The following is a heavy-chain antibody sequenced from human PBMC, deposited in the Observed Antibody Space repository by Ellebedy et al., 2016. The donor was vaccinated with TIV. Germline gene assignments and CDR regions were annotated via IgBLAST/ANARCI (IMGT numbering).Heavy chain of an antibody. Sequence: ASVKVSCKASGYTLTDDYVHWVRQATGQGLEWMGCIDPRSGGTEYEQKFRGRVTMTSDSFLNTGYMQLTRLGSDDTAVYYCARLSGSPRGYWGQGTLVTVSS. CDR1: GYTLTDDY. CDR2: IDPRSGGT. D-gene: IGHD3-10*01. CDR3: ARLSGSPRGY. V-gene: IGHV1-2*02. J-gene: IGHJ4*02.